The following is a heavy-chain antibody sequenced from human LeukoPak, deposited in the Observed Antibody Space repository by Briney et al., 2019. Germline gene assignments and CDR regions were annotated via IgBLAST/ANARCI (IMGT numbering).Heavy chain of an antibody. CDR2: IIPILGIA. V-gene: IGHV1-69*04. CDR1: GGTFSSYA. Sequence: ASVKVSCKASGGTFSSYAISWVRQAPGQGLGWVGRIIPILGIANYAQKFQGRVTITADKSTSTAYMELSSLRSEDTAVYYCGREGGPDTAMAIFAYSGPGTLVTASP. D-gene: IGHD5-18*01. J-gene: IGHJ4*02. CDR3: GREGGPDTAMAIFAY.